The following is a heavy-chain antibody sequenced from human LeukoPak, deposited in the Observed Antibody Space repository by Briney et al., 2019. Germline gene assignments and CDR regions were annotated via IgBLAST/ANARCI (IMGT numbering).Heavy chain of an antibody. J-gene: IGHJ5*02. D-gene: IGHD6-13*01. CDR2: IYHSGST. CDR1: GGSISSGGYS. CDR3: ARSSSWYVGWFDP. V-gene: IGHV4-30-2*01. Sequence: SQTLSLTCAVSGGSISSGGYSWSWIRQPPGKGLEWIGYIYHSGSTYYNPSLKSRATISVDRSKNQFSLKLSSVTAADTAVYYCARSSSWYVGWFDPWGQGTLVTVSS.